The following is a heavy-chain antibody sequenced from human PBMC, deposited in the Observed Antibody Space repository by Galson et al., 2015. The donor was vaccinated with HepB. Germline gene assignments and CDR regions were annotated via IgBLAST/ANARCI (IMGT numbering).Heavy chain of an antibody. CDR1: GFSLSGSA. CDR2: IRSRMNGYAT. D-gene: IGHD3-10*01. Sequence: SLRLSCAASGFSLSGSAVQWIRQASGKGLEWVGRIRSRMNGYATTYGAPVRGRFTISRDDSKNMAYLQMDNLKTEDTAVYFCVRGEYLGFYALDVWGPGTTVTVSS. V-gene: IGHV3-73*01. J-gene: IGHJ6*02. CDR3: VRGEYLGFYALDV.